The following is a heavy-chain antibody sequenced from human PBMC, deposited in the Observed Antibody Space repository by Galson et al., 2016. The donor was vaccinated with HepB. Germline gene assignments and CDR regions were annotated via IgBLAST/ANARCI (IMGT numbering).Heavy chain of an antibody. D-gene: IGHD5-18*01. CDR2: ISNDGNNK. V-gene: IGHV3-30*04. J-gene: IGHJ6*02. Sequence: SLRLSCAVSGFSFNNYAFHWVRQAPGKGLEWVAVISNDGNNKYYADSVKGRFTISRDDSKNTLYLQMNSLRPEDTAVYYCAREAVDKVMYYCDGMDVWGQGTTVTVSS. CDR1: GFSFNNYA. CDR3: AREAVDKVMYYCDGMDV.